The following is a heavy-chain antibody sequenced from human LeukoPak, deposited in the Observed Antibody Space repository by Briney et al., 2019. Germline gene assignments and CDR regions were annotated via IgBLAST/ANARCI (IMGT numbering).Heavy chain of an antibody. CDR1: GGSISSGGYY. J-gene: IGHJ4*02. CDR2: IYHSGST. V-gene: IGHV4-30-2*01. D-gene: IGHD6-13*01. Sequence: PSEILSLTCTVSGGSISSGGYYWSWIRQPPGTGLEWIGYIYHSGSTYYNPSLKSRVTISVDRSKNQFSLKLSSVTAADTAVYYCARAHSSSWQSFDYWGQGTLVTVSS. CDR3: ARAHSSSWQSFDY.